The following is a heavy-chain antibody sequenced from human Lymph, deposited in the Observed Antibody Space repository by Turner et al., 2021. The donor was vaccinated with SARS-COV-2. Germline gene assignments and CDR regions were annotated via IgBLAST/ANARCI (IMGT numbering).Heavy chain of an antibody. CDR2: IIPILGIA. V-gene: IGHV1-69*04. D-gene: IGHD1-26*01. CDR1: GRTFSSYA. CDR3: ARGRLDSFGGGYYSWFDP. Sequence: QVQLVQSGSEVKKPRSSVKVSCKASGRTFSSYAINWVRQAPGQGLEWMGRIIPILGIANYAQKFQGRVTITADKSTSTAYTELSSLRSEDTAVYYCARGRLDSFGGGYYSWFDPWGQGTLVTVSS. J-gene: IGHJ5*02.